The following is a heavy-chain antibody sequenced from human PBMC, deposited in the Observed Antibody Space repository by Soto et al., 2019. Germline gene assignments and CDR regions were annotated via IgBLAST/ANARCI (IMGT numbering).Heavy chain of an antibody. CDR1: GFTFSSYA. V-gene: IGHV3-23*01. CDR3: AKDPQYSSSWTVSYYYYYYMDV. CDR2: ISGSGGST. Sequence: GGSLRLSCAASGFTFSSYAMSWVRQAPGKGLEWVSAISGSGGSTYYADSVKGRFTISRDNSKNTLYLQMNSLRAEDTAVYYCAKDPQYSSSWTVSYYYYYYMDVWGKGTTVTVSS. J-gene: IGHJ6*03. D-gene: IGHD6-13*01.